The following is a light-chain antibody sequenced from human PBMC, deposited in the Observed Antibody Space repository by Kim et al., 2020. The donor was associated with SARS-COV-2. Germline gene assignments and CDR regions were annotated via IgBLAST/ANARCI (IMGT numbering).Light chain of an antibody. CDR2: GAS. J-gene: IGKJ4*01. CDR3: QQYGSSPLT. Sequence: FAPGERATLSCRASQSVTSSYLAWYQQKPGQAPRLLFYGASTRVSGIPDRFSGSGSGTLFTLTISRLEPEDFAMYYCQQYGSSPLTFGGGTKLEI. CDR1: QSVTSSY. V-gene: IGKV3-20*01.